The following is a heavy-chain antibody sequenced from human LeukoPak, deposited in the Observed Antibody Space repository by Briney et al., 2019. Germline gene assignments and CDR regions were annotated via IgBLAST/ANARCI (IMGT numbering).Heavy chain of an antibody. CDR1: GSTFSSYA. J-gene: IGHJ6*02. CDR3: ARERSGFGHYYYYYGMDV. CDR2: ISGSGGST. V-gene: IGHV3-23*01. Sequence: PGGSLRLSCAASGSTFSSYAMSWVRQAPGKGLEWVSAISGSGGSTYYADSVKGRFTISRDNSKNTLYLQMNSLRAEDTAVYYCARERSGFGHYYYYYGMDVWGQGTTVTVSS. D-gene: IGHD3-10*01.